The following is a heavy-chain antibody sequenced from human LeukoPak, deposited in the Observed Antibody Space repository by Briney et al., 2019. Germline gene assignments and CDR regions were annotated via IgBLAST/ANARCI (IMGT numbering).Heavy chain of an antibody. CDR1: GGTFSSYA. Sequence: SVKVSCKASGGTFSSYAISWVRQAPGQGPEWMGRIIPILGIANYAQKFQGRVTITADKSTSTAYMELSSLRSEDTAVYYCARGGVVTYYFDYWGQGTLVTVSS. J-gene: IGHJ4*02. D-gene: IGHD3-3*01. V-gene: IGHV1-69*04. CDR3: ARGGVVTYYFDY. CDR2: IIPILGIA.